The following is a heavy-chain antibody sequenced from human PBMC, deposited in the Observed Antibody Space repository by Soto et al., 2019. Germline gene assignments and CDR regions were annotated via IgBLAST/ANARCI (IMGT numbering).Heavy chain of an antibody. CDR2: IYYAGST. CDR3: ARLGGYYQALSA. D-gene: IGHD3-22*01. CDR1: GGSLHSYY. V-gene: IGHV4-59*08. Sequence: SETLSLTCSVSGGSLHSYYWSWIRQPPGKGLEWVGYIYYAGSTTYNPSLKSRVTISLDTSKNQFSLELSSVTAADTAVYYCARLGGYYQALSAWGQGTLVTSPQ. J-gene: IGHJ5*02.